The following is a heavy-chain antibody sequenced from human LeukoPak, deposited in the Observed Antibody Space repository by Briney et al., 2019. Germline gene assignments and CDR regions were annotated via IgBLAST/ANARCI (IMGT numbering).Heavy chain of an antibody. D-gene: IGHD6-13*01. CDR1: GGSISGYY. CDR3: ARGCSAGTPHNWFDP. CDR2: IYYSGST. J-gene: IGHJ5*02. Sequence: SSETLSLTCTVSGGSISGYYWSWIRQPPGKGLEWIGYIYYSGSTNYSPSLKSRVTISVDTSKNQFSLKLSSVTAADTAVYYCARGCSAGTPHNWFDPWGQGTLVTVSS. V-gene: IGHV4-59*01.